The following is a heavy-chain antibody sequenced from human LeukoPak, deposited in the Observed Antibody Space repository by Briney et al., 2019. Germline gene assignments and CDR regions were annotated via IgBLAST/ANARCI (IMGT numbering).Heavy chain of an antibody. CDR2: ISYSGST. CDR3: ARGDYYMDV. Sequence: PSETLSLTCTVSGGSISSGPYYWTWIRQHPGKDLEWTGYISYSGSTDYNPSLRSRITISVDTSKNQFSLKLSSVTVADSAVYYCARGDYYMDVWGKGTTVTVSS. V-gene: IGHV4-31*03. CDR1: GGSISSGPYY. J-gene: IGHJ6*03.